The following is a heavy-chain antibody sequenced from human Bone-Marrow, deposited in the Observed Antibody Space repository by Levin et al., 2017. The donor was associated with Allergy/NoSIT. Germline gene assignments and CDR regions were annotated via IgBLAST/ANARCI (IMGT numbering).Heavy chain of an antibody. CDR1: GGSLSGWY. CDR3: ARGLGEAAAGTFFRARRYNSFDP. V-gene: IGHV4-34*01. Sequence: SETLSLTCAVYGGSLSGWYWIWIRQSPGKGLEWIGDITFSGSTNYSPSLKSRVTISADTSKKQFSLKLTSVTAADTAVYFCARGLGEAAAGTFFRARRYNSFDPWGQGTLVTVSS. CDR2: ITFSGST. J-gene: IGHJ5*02. D-gene: IGHD6-13*01.